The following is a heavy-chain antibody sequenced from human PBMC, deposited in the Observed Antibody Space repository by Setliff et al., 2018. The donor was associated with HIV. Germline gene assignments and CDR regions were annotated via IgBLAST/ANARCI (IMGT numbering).Heavy chain of an antibody. CDR1: GFIFSTYP. V-gene: IGHV3-23*01. Sequence: GGSLRLSCEASGFIFSTYPMTWVRQAPGKGLEWVSAISNSSPGNTYYADSVKGRFTISRDTSKNTLFLQINSLRPEDTAVYYCARISVASRYSSDMDVWGKGTTVTVSS. CDR3: ARISVASRYSSDMDV. D-gene: IGHD5-12*01. J-gene: IGHJ6*03. CDR2: ISNSSPGNT.